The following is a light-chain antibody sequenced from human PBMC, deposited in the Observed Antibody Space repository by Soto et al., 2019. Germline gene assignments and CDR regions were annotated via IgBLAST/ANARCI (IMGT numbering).Light chain of an antibody. J-gene: IGKJ4*01. CDR2: LGS. CDR3: IQALQAAQLT. V-gene: IGKV2-28*01. Sequence: DIVMTQSPLSLPVTPGEPASISCRSSQSLLHSNGYNYLDVFLQKLGQSPQLLIYLGSNRASGVPDRFSGSGSGRDFTLKISRVEAEDVGVYYCIQALQAAQLTVGGGTKVEIK. CDR1: QSLLHSNGYNY.